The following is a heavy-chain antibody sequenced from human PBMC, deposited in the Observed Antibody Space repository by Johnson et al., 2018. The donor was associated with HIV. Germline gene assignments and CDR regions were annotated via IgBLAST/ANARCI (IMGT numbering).Heavy chain of an antibody. V-gene: IGHV3-20*04. D-gene: IGHD2-15*01. CDR2: IDWNGGST. Sequence: VQLVESGGGVVRPGGSLRLSCAASGFTFDDYGMSWVRQAPGKGLEWVSGIDWNGGSTYYAESVKGRFTISRDNSKNTVYLQMNSLRAEDTAVFYCAKDAYCSGGRCYGFGAFDIWGQGTMVTVSS. CDR3: AKDAYCSGGRCYGFGAFDI. J-gene: IGHJ3*02. CDR1: GFTFDDYG.